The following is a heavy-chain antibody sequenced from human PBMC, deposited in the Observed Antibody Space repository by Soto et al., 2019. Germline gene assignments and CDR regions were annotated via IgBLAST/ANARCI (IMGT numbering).Heavy chain of an antibody. CDR3: ARAPYGDFPYYGMDV. CDR1: GFTFSSYG. J-gene: IGHJ6*02. CDR2: IWYDGSNK. D-gene: IGHD4-17*01. Sequence: ESGGGVVQPGRSLRLSCAASGFTFSSYGMHWVRQAPGKGLEWVAVIWYDGSNKYYADSVKGRFTISRDNSKNTLYLQMNSLRAEDTAVYYCARAPYGDFPYYGMDVWGQGTTVTVSS. V-gene: IGHV3-33*01.